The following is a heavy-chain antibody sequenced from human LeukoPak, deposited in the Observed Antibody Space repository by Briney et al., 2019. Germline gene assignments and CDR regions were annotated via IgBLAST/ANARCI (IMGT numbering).Heavy chain of an antibody. Sequence: EASVKVSCKASGYTFTGYYMHWVRQAPGQGLEWMGWINPNSGGTNYAQKFQGRVTMTRDTSISTAYMELSRLRYDDTAVYYCARGRYYYDSSGYWTIDYWGQGTLVTVSS. J-gene: IGHJ4*02. CDR2: INPNSGGT. V-gene: IGHV1-2*02. CDR1: GYTFTGYY. CDR3: ARGRYYYDSSGYWTIDY. D-gene: IGHD3-22*01.